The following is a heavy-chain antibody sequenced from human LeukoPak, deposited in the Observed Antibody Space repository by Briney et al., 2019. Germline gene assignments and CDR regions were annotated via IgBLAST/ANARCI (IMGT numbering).Heavy chain of an antibody. V-gene: IGHV3-30*02. CDR1: GFTYSSYG. Sequence: GGSLRLSCAASGFTYSSYGMHWVRQDPGKGLEWVAFIRYDGSNKYYADSVKGRFTISRDNAKNSLYLQMNSLRAEDTAVYYCARGPPYSGYYYYMDVWGKGTTVTVSS. CDR2: IRYDGSNK. D-gene: IGHD1-26*01. J-gene: IGHJ6*03. CDR3: ARGPPYSGYYYYMDV.